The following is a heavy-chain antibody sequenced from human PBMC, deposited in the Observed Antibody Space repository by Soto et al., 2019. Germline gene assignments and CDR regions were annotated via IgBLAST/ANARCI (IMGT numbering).Heavy chain of an antibody. J-gene: IGHJ4*02. Sequence: QLQESGPGLVKPSQTLSLTCTVSGVSISSGGYYWTWIRQRPGKGLEWIGYIYYIGSTNYNPSLKTRVTIPVDTVKNQFSLKLSAVIAADTAVYYCARAKGDFWGGLPQHCDSWGQGALVTVSS. D-gene: IGHD3-3*01. CDR3: ARAKGDFWGGLPQHCDS. V-gene: IGHV4-31*03. CDR2: IYYIGST. CDR1: GVSISSGGYY.